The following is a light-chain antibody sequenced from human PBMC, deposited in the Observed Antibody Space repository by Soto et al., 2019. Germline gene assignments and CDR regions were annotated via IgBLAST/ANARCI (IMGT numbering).Light chain of an antibody. V-gene: IGLV1-51*01. CDR1: SSNIGNNY. CDR3: GAWDSSRSAVV. CDR2: DNN. Sequence: QSVLTQPTSVSAAPGQKVTISCSGSSSNIGNNYVSWYQQLPGTAPKLLIYDNNKRPSGIPGRFSGSKSGTSATLGITGLQTGDEADYYCGAWDSSRSAVVFGGGTKLTVL. J-gene: IGLJ2*01.